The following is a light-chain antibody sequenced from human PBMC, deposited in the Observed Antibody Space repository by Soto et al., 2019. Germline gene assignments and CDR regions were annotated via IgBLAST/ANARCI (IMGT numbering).Light chain of an antibody. V-gene: IGKV4-1*01. CDR1: QSVLYSSDSNNY. J-gene: IGKJ3*01. Sequence: DIVMTQSPDSLAVSLGERATINCKSSQSVLYSSDSNNYLAWYQQKPGQPPKLLIYWASTRESGVPDRFSGSGSGTDFTLTISSLQAEDVAVYYCHQYYSIPFTFGPGTKVDIK. CDR3: HQYYSIPFT. CDR2: WAS.